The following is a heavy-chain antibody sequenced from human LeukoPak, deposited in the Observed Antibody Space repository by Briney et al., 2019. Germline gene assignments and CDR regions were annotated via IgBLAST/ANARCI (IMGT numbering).Heavy chain of an antibody. V-gene: IGHV3-74*01. CDR2: LSTDGGRT. J-gene: IGHJ4*02. Sequence: GGSLRLSCVASGFTFNQYWMHWVRQAPGAGLEWVSRLSTDGGRTNYAGSVKGRFTISRDNTRNTVYLQMNSLRVEDTAVYYCARDHPGSNSLDYWGQGTLVTVSS. CDR3: ARDHPGSNSLDY. CDR1: GFTFNQYW. D-gene: IGHD4-11*01.